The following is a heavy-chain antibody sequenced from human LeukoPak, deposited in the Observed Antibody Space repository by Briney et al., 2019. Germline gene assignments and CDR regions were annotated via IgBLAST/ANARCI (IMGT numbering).Heavy chain of an antibody. D-gene: IGHD1-26*01. CDR1: GFTISRHW. CDR2: VNKDGSTT. Sequence: GGSLRLSCAASGFTISRHWMHWVRQAPGKGLVWVSHVNKDGSTTSYADSVKGRFTIPRDNAKNTLYLQMNSLRAEDTAVYYCARDVGYGMDVWGQGTTVTVSS. V-gene: IGHV3-74*01. CDR3: ARDVGYGMDV. J-gene: IGHJ6*02.